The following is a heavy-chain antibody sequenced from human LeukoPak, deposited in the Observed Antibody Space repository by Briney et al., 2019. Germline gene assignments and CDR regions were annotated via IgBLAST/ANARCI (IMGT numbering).Heavy chain of an antibody. CDR2: IYTSGST. CDR1: GGSISSGSYY. CDR3: ASPDLVGGDAFDI. Sequence: SETLSLTCTVSGGSISSGSYYWSWIRQPAGKGLEWIGRIYTSGSTNYTTSLNNRVTISVDTPKNQFSLKLSSVTAADTAVYYCASPDLVGGDAFDIWGQGTMVTVSS. D-gene: IGHD2-8*02. J-gene: IGHJ3*02. V-gene: IGHV4-61*02.